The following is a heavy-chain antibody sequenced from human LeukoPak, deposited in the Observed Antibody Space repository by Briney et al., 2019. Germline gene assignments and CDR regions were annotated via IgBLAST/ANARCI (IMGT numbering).Heavy chain of an antibody. CDR2: IKPDAIEK. CDR3: ASYCSSATCYSSLLFDY. CDR1: GFTFSSYW. D-gene: IGHD2-2*01. J-gene: IGHJ4*02. Sequence: PGGSLRLSCAASGFTFSSYWMSWVRQAPGKGLEWVANIKPDAIEKYYVDSVKGRFTISRDNTKNSLYLQMNSLRVEDTAVYYCASYCSSATCYSSLLFDYWGQGTLVTVSS. V-gene: IGHV3-7*01.